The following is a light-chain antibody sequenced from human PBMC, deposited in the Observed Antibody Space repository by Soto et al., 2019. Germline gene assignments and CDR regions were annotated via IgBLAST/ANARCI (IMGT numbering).Light chain of an antibody. Sequence: EIVLTKSPATLSLSPGERATLSCMASQSVSRYLAWYQQKPGQAPRLLIYDASNRATGIPARFSGSGSGTDFTHTISSLEPEDFAVYYCQQRSNWPLTFGPGTKVDIK. CDR3: QQRSNWPLT. CDR1: QSVSRY. J-gene: IGKJ3*01. V-gene: IGKV3-11*01. CDR2: DAS.